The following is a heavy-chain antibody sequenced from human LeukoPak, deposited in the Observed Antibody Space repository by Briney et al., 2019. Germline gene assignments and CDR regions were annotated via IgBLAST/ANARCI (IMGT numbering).Heavy chain of an antibody. CDR3: ARDGGIAAAGTGP. CDR1: GGTFSSYA. J-gene: IGHJ5*02. CDR2: IIPIFGTA. D-gene: IGHD6-13*01. Sequence: SVKVSCKASGGTFSSYAISWVRQAPGQGLEWMGGIIPIFGTANYAQKFQGRVTITADKSTSTAYMELSSLRSDDTAVYYCARDGGIAAAGTGPWGQGTLVTVSS. V-gene: IGHV1-69*06.